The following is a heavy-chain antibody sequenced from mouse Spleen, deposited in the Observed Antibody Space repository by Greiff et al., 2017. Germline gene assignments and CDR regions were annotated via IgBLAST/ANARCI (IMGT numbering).Heavy chain of an antibody. CDR3: ARVRDYDGYAMDY. D-gene: IGHD2-4*01. J-gene: IGHJ4*01. Sequence: VQLQQSGPGLVQPSQSLSITCTVSGFSLTSYGVHWVRQSPGKGLEWLGVIWSGGSTDYNAAFISRLSISKDNSKSQVFFKMNSLQADDTAIYYCARVRDYDGYAMDYWGQGTSVTVSS. CDR1: GFSLTSYG. CDR2: IWSGGST. V-gene: IGHV2-2*01.